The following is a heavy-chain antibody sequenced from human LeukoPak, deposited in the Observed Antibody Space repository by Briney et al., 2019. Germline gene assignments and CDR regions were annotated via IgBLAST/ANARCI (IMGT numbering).Heavy chain of an antibody. J-gene: IGHJ4*02. CDR1: GFTFSDYY. Sequence: KTGGSLRLSCAASGFTFSDYYMSWIRQAPGKGLEWVSYISSSGSTIYYADSVKGRFTISRDNAKNSLYLQMNSLRAEDTAVYYCARGYCSSTSCYRAFDYWGQGTLVTVSS. V-gene: IGHV3-11*01. CDR2: ISSSGSTI. CDR3: ARGYCSSTSCYRAFDY. D-gene: IGHD2-2*01.